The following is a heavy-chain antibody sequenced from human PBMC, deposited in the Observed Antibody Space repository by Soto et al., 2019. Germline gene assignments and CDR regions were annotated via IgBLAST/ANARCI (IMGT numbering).Heavy chain of an antibody. J-gene: IGHJ6*03. CDR2: MNPNSGNT. D-gene: IGHD3-3*01. Sequence: VASVKVSCKASGYTFTSYDINWVRQATGQGLEWMGWMNPNSGNTGYAQKFQGRVTMTRNTSISTAYMELSSLRSEDTAVYYCARVLRFLEEYYYMDVWGKGTTVTVSS. V-gene: IGHV1-8*01. CDR1: GYTFTSYD. CDR3: ARVLRFLEEYYYMDV.